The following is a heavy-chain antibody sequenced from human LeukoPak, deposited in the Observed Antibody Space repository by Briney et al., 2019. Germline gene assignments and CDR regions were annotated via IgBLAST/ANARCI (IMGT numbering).Heavy chain of an antibody. V-gene: IGHV3-23*01. Sequence: GGSLRLSCAASGSTFSSYAMSWARQAPGKGLEWVSVISGSGGSTYYADSVKGRFTISRDNSKNTLYLQMNSLRAEDTAVYYCAKASELGRGYFDYWGQGTLVTVSS. CDR2: ISGSGGST. J-gene: IGHJ4*02. CDR1: GSTFSSYA. CDR3: AKASELGRGYFDY. D-gene: IGHD7-27*01.